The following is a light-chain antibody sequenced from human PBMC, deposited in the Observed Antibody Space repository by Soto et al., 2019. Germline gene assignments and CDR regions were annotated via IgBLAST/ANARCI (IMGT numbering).Light chain of an antibody. CDR1: GSNIGAGYD. Sequence: QSVLTQPRSVSGAPGQRVTISCTGSGSNIGAGYDVHWYQHRPGTAPKLLVFGDSHRPSGVPDRFSGSKSGTSASLAITGLQAEDEGDYYCQSYDSTLDARYVFGTGTKLTVL. CDR2: GDS. V-gene: IGLV1-40*01. CDR3: QSYDSTLDARYV. J-gene: IGLJ1*01.